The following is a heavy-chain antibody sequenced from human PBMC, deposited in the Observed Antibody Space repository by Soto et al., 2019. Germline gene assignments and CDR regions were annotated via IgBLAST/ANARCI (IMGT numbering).Heavy chain of an antibody. V-gene: IGHV4-59*12. D-gene: IGHD3-3*01. Sequence: SETLSLTCTVSGGSIGSYYWTWIRQSPGKGLECIGYIYYSGSTNYNPSLKRRVTMSLDRPKNQFSLKLSSVTAADTAVYYCARARDDFWSGYYIYYYYGMDVWGQGTTVTVSS. CDR2: IYYSGST. CDR1: GGSIGSYY. J-gene: IGHJ6*02. CDR3: ARARDDFWSGYYIYYYYGMDV.